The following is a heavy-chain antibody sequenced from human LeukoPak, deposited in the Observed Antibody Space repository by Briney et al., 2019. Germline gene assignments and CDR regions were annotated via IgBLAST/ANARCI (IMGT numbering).Heavy chain of an antibody. Sequence: GGSLRLSCAAYGFSFSDYAMSLVRQAPGKGPEWVSAISGRGSTTYYAYSMKGRFTITRDNSKNTLFLQMNSLRAEDTAVYYCAKDRGSGWPQFDYWGQGTLVTVSS. CDR2: ISGRGSTT. V-gene: IGHV3-23*01. J-gene: IGHJ4*02. CDR1: GFSFSDYA. D-gene: IGHD6-19*01. CDR3: AKDRGSGWPQFDY.